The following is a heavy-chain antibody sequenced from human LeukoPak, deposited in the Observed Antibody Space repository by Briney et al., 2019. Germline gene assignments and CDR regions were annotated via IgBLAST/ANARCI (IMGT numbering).Heavy chain of an antibody. D-gene: IGHD6-13*01. CDR1: GFTFSSYA. Sequence: GGPLRLSCAASGFTFSSYAMSWVRQAPGKGLEWVSAISGSGGSTYYANSVKGRFTISRDNSKNTLYLQMNSLRAEDTAVYYCAKGIAAAGGHWGQGTMVTVSS. CDR3: AKGIAAAGGH. V-gene: IGHV3-23*01. CDR2: ISGSGGST. J-gene: IGHJ3*01.